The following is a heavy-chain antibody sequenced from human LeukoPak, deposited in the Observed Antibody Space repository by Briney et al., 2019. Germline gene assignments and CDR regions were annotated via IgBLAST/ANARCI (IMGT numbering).Heavy chain of an antibody. CDR1: GYTFTGYY. V-gene: IGHV1-2*04. CDR2: INPNSGGT. J-gene: IGHJ5*02. Sequence: ASVKVSCKASGYTFTGYYMHWVRQAPGQGLEWMGWINPNSGGTNCAQKFQGWVTMTRDTSISTAYMELSRLRSDDTAVYYCARGYSGYDLEDWFDPWGQGTLVTVSS. D-gene: IGHD5-12*01. CDR3: ARGYSGYDLEDWFDP.